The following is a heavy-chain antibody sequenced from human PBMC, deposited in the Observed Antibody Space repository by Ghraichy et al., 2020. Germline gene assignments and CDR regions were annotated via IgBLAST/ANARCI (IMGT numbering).Heavy chain of an antibody. CDR1: GFTFTSSA. Sequence: SVKVSCKASGFTFTSSAVQWVRQARGQRLEWIGWIVVGSGNTNYAQKFQERVTITRDMSTSTAYMELSSLRSEDMAVYYCAADFRYYYDSSGYLHPDYWGQGTLVTVSS. J-gene: IGHJ4*02. CDR2: IVVGSGNT. V-gene: IGHV1-58*01. D-gene: IGHD3-22*01. CDR3: AADFRYYYDSSGYLHPDY.